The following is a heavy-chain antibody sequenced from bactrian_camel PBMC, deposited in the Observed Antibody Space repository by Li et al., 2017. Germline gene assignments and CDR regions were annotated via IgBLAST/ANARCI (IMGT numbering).Heavy chain of an antibody. V-gene: IGHV3S53*01. D-gene: IGHD4*01. Sequence: HVQLVESGGGSVQAGGSLRLSCAASGYDYSRCCMGWFRQAQGQEREGVASIYTDGSVSYADSVKGRFTLSIDNAKETIELQMNSLKPEDSAIYYCAAAQNLGIPSRATMCPSNSFLGQGTQVTVS. CDR1: GYDYSRCC. CDR2: IYTDGSV. J-gene: IGHJ4*01.